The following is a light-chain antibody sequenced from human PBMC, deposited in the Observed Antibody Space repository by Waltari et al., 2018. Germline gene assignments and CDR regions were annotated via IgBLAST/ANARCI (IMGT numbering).Light chain of an antibody. J-gene: IGLJ3*02. CDR2: VNSDGSH. CDR3: QTGGHGTWV. V-gene: IGLV4-69*01. CDR1: SGHSSHV. Sequence: QLVLTQSPSASASLGASVKLTCTLSSGHSSHVIAWHPQQPEKGPRYWMKVNSDGSHSKGDKIPDRFSGSSSGAEHYLTISSLQSEDEADYYCQTGGHGTWVFGGGTKLTVL.